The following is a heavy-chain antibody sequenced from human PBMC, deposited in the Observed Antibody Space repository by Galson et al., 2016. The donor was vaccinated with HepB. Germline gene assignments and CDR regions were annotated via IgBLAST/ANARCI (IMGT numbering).Heavy chain of an antibody. J-gene: IGHJ4*02. CDR3: ARDRNLIFYDY. D-gene: IGHD3/OR15-3a*01. V-gene: IGHV3-74*03. CDR1: GFIFSDYD. Sequence: SLRLSCAASGFIFSDYDMHWVRQTPGKGLVWVSRISHDGSVRTYADSVKGRFTISRDNAKNTLYLQMNSLRAEDTAVYYCARDRNLIFYDYWGQGALVTVSS. CDR2: ISHDGSVR.